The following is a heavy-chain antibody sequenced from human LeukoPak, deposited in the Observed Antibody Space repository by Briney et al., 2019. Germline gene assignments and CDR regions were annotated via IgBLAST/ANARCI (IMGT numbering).Heavy chain of an antibody. D-gene: IGHD6-19*01. CDR3: ARAVAGTGNRYYYYGMDV. J-gene: IGHJ6*02. V-gene: IGHV4-59*01. Sequence: SGTLSLTCTVSGDSISSYYWSWIRQPPGKGLEWVGYISYSGSTNYNPSLKSRLTISVDTSKNQFSLKLSSVTAADTAVYYCARAVAGTGNRYYYYGMDVWGQGTTVTVSS. CDR1: GDSISSYY. CDR2: ISYSGST.